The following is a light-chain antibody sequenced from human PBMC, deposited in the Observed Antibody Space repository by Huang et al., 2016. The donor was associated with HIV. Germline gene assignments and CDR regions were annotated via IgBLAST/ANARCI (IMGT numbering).Light chain of an antibody. CDR1: QSISKY. J-gene: IGKJ4*01. CDR3: QQTYSMLLT. Sequence: DIQMTQSPSSLSASVGDRVTITCRASQSISKYLNWFQQKPGKAPKVLIYAASYLVSGVPSRLSASGSGTDFTLTISGLQPEDSATYFCQQTYSMLLTFGGGTQVEIK. CDR2: AAS. V-gene: IGKV1-39*01.